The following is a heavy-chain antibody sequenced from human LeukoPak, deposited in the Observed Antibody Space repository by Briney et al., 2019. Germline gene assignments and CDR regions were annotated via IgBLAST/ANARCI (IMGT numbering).Heavy chain of an antibody. CDR2: IRDSGGST. V-gene: IGHV3-23*01. CDR3: AKTVGATEYFDY. J-gene: IGHJ4*02. Sequence: GGSLRLSCAASGFTFSSYAMSWVRQAPGKGLEWVSGIRDSGGSTYYADSVKGRFTISRDNSKNTLYLQMNSLRAEDTAVYYCAKTVGATEYFDYWGQGTLVTVSS. CDR1: GFTFSSYA. D-gene: IGHD1-26*01.